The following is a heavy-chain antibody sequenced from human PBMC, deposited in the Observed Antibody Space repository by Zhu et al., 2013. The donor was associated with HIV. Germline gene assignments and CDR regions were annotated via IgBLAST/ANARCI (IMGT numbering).Heavy chain of an antibody. D-gene: IGHD3-10*01. CDR3: ARDYIVEKKLYYYGMDV. CDR2: INHSGST. V-gene: IGHV4-34*01. Sequence: QVQLQQWGAGLLKPSETLSLTCAVYGGSFSGYYWSWIRQPPGKGLEWIGEINHSGSTNYNPSLKSRVTISVDTSKNQFSLKLSSVTAADTAVYYCARDYIVEKKLYYYGMDVWGQGTTVTVSS. CDR1: GGSFSGYY. J-gene: IGHJ6*02.